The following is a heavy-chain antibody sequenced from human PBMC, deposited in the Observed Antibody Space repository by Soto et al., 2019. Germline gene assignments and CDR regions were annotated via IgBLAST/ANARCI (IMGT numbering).Heavy chain of an antibody. V-gene: IGHV1-2*04. J-gene: IGHJ4*02. D-gene: IGHD2-2*01. CDR1: GYTFTGYY. CDR2: INPNSGGT. Sequence: QVQLVQSGAEVKKPGASVKVSCKASGYTFTGYYMHWVRQAPGQGLEWMGGINPNSGGTNYAQKVQGWVTMTRDTSISTAYMELSRLRSDDTAVYYCARDLSYQLLSGSYDYWGQGTLVTVSS. CDR3: ARDLSYQLLSGSYDY.